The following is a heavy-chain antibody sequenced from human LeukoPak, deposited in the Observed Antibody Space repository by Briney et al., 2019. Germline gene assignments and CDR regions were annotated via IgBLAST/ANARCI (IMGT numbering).Heavy chain of an antibody. CDR3: ARVTGYRIEDYFDY. CDR2: IYSSGST. Sequence: PSETLSLTCTVSGGSISSYYWSWIRQPAGKGLEWIGRIYSSGSTTYNPSPKSRVTISVETSKNEFSLKLRSVTAADTAVYYCARVTGYRIEDYFDYWGQGTLVTVSS. D-gene: IGHD6-13*01. CDR1: GGSISSYY. J-gene: IGHJ4*02. V-gene: IGHV4-4*07.